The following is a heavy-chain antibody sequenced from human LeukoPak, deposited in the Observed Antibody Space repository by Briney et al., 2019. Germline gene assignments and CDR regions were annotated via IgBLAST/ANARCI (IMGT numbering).Heavy chain of an antibody. V-gene: IGHV3-23*01. Sequence: GGSLRLSCAASGVIFSNYATSWVRQAPGKGLEWVSAISGSGGSTYYADSVKGRFTISRDNSKNTLYLQMNSLRAEDTAVYYCAKDRFMEWGLLPPPSDYWGQGTLVTVSS. CDR2: ISGSGGST. CDR3: AKDRFMEWGLLPPPSDY. J-gene: IGHJ4*02. D-gene: IGHD1-26*01. CDR1: GVIFSNYA.